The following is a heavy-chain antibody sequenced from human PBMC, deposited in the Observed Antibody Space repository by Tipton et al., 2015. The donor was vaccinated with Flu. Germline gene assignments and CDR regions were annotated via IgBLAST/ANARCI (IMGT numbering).Heavy chain of an antibody. D-gene: IGHD1-14*01. V-gene: IGHV4-38-2*01. CDR2: FYHSGSY. Sequence: TLSLTCAVSGYSITSGYSWGWIRQPPGKGLEWIGTFYHSGSYYYNPSLKSRVTISVDTSKNQFALKLSSLTAADTAVYYCARRASDNRPFETWGQGTLVTVSS. J-gene: IGHJ5*02. CDR1: GYSITSGYS. CDR3: ARRASDNRPFET.